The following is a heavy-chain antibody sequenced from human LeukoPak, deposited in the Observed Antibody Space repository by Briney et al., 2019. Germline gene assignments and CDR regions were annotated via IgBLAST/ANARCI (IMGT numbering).Heavy chain of an antibody. Sequence: ASVKVSCKASGYTFTSYGISWVRQAPGQGLEWMGWISAYNGNTNYAQKLQGRVTMTTDTSTSTAYMELRSLRSDDTAVYYCARVPPLGYCSSTSCYAFADWFDPWGQGTLVTASS. V-gene: IGHV1-18*01. CDR1: GYTFTSYG. CDR2: ISAYNGNT. J-gene: IGHJ5*02. D-gene: IGHD2-2*01. CDR3: ARVPPLGYCSSTSCYAFADWFDP.